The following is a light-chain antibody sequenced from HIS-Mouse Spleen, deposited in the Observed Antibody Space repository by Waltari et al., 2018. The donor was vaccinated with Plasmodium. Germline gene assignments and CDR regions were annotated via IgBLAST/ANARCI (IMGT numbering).Light chain of an antibody. CDR2: EGS. Sequence: QSALTQPASASGSPGQSITIFCTGTSSDVGSYNLVSWYQQHPGKAPKLMIYEGSKRPSGVSNRFSGSKSGNTASLTISGLQAEDEADYYCCSYAGSSTYVFGTGTKVTVL. CDR3: CSYAGSSTYV. V-gene: IGLV2-23*01. J-gene: IGLJ1*01. CDR1: SSDVGSYNL.